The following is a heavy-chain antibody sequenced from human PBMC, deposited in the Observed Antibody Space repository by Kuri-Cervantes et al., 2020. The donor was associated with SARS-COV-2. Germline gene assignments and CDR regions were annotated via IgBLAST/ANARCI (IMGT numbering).Heavy chain of an antibody. CDR2: ISWNSGSI. CDR3: AKGRYNWNYDAFDI. CDR1: RFSVSRYR. J-gene: IGHJ3*02. D-gene: IGHD1-7*01. Sequence: GGSLRLSCTASRFSVSRYRMNWVRQAPGKGLEWVSGISWNSGSIGYTDSEKGRFTISRDNAKNSLYPQMNSLRAEDIALYYWAKGRYNWNYDAFDIWGQGAMVTVSS. V-gene: IGHV3-9*03.